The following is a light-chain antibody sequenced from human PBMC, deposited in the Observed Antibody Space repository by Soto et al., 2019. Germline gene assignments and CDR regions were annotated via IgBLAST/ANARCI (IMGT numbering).Light chain of an antibody. Sequence: EIVFTQSPATLSLSPGERATLSCRASQSVSSYLAWYQQKPGQAPRLLIYDASNRATGIPDRFSGSGSGTDFTLTISRLEPEYFAVYYCQQYGSSGTFGQGTRLEI. J-gene: IGKJ5*01. CDR3: QQYGSSGT. V-gene: IGKV3-20*01. CDR2: DAS. CDR1: QSVSSY.